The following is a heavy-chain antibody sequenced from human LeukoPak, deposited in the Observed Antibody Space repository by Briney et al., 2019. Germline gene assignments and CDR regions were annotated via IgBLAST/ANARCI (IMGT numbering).Heavy chain of an antibody. D-gene: IGHD2/OR15-2a*01. V-gene: IGHV1-46*01. J-gene: IGHJ4*02. CDR1: GYTFTSYY. CDR2: INPSGGST. Sequence: GASVKVSCKASGYTFTSYYMHWVRQAPGQGLEWMGIINPSGGSTSYTQKFQGRVTMTRDTSTSTAYMELRSLRSDDTAVYYCARYGKRPLYYFDYWGQGTLVTVSS. CDR3: ARYGKRPLYYFDY.